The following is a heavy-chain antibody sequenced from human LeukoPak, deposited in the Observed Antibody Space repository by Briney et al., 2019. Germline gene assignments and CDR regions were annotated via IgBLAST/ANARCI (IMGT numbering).Heavy chain of an antibody. CDR1: GFTFSSYA. CDR3: ARVTSEGSGSYYQAESYYFDY. J-gene: IGHJ4*02. CDR2: ISYDGSNK. V-gene: IGHV3-30*04. Sequence: GGSLRLSCAASGFTFSSYAMHWVRQAPGKGLEWVAVISYDGSNKYYADSVKGRFTISRDNSKNTLYLQMNSLRAEDTAVYYCARVTSEGSGSYYQAESYYFDYWGQGTLVTVSS. D-gene: IGHD3-10*01.